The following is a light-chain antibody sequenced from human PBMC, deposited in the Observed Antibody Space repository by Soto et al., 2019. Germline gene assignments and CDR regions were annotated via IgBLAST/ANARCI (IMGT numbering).Light chain of an antibody. CDR1: SSDVGNYNL. Sequence: QSVLTQPASMSGSPGQSITISCTGTSSDVGNYNLVSWYQQHPAKAPKLIIYEVSKRPSGVSNRFSGSKSGNTASLTISGLQPEDGVDYSGCSYAGSSTLDVFGTGTKVTAL. V-gene: IGLV2-23*02. J-gene: IGLJ1*01. CDR2: EVS. CDR3: CSYAGSSTLDV.